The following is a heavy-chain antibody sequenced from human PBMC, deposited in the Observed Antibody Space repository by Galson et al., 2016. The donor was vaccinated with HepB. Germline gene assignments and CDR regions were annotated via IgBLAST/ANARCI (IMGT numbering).Heavy chain of an antibody. V-gene: IGHV4-4*07. CDR1: GGSLSNYY. J-gene: IGHJ3*02. CDR2: IYNIGYT. D-gene: IGHD3-10*01. CDR3: ARGGRLDRWGVTVDDAFDI. Sequence: SETLSLTCTVSGGSLSNYYWSWVRQPAGKRLEWIGRIYNIGYTDFNPSLNHGVSMSMDTAKNQFSLRLRSVTAADTAMYYCARGGRLDRWGVTVDDAFDIWGQGTKVTVSA.